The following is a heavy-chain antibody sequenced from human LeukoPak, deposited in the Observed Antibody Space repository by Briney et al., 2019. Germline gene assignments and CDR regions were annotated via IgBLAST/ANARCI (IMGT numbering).Heavy chain of an antibody. CDR3: ARDYVSHNGVYDCFEF. CDR1: GFTFNTYA. Sequence: GGSLRLSCAASGFTFNTYAMSWVRQVPGKGPEWVATIGGGDTYYAGSVKGRFTISRDDSKNTVFLQMDSLRVEDTAVYYCARDYVSHNGVYDCFEFRGQGTQVTVSS. J-gene: IGHJ4*02. CDR2: IGGGDT. V-gene: IGHV3-23*01. D-gene: IGHD3-16*01.